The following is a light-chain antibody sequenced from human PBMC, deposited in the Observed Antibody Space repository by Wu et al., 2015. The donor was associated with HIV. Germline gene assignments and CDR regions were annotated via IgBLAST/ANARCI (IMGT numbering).Light chain of an antibody. CDR2: DAS. V-gene: IGKV3-11*01. Sequence: EIVLTQSPATLSLSPGERATLSCRASQTVYNYFAWYQQRPGQAPRLLIKDASNRASGIPDRFSGGGSGTDFTLTISSLEPEDFGVYYCQHRYNWPITFGPGTRLETK. CDR1: QTVYNY. J-gene: IGKJ5*01. CDR3: QHRYNWPIT.